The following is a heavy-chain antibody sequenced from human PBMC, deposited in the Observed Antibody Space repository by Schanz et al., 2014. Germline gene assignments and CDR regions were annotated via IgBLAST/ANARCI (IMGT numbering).Heavy chain of an antibody. V-gene: IGHV3-21*04. D-gene: IGHD2-2*01. J-gene: IGHJ3*02. CDR1: GFTFSSYS. Sequence: EVQLVESGGGLVQPGGSLRLSCAASGFTFSSYSMNWVRQAPGKGLEWVSSISIRSAFVYYADSVKGRFTISRDNAKNTLYLQMNSLRAEDTAMYYCAKRCSSTSCSHGAFDIWGQGTMVTVSS. CDR2: ISIRSAFV. CDR3: AKRCSSTSCSHGAFDI.